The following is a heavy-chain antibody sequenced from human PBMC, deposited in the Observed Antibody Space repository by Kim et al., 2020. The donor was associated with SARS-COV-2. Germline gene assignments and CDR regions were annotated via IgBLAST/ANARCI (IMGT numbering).Heavy chain of an antibody. CDR2: IYLGVSDT. Sequence: GESLKISCKGSGYSFTSYWFGWVRQMPGKGLECLVIIYLGVSDTRYSTSFLGQVTISADKFISTAYLQWSSLKASDTAMNSCARKPAAIEYSFDYWGQVT. V-gene: IGHV5-51*01. CDR3: ARKPAAIEYSFDY. D-gene: IGHD2-2*01. J-gene: IGHJ4*02. CDR1: GYSFTSYW.